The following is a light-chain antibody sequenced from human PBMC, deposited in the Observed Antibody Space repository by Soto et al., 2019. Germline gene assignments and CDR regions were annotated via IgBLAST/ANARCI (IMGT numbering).Light chain of an antibody. V-gene: IGKV2-28*01. Sequence: DIVMSQSPLSLPVTPGEPASISCRSSQSLLHRNGYNYLDWYLQKPGQSPQLLIYLGSNRASGVPDRFSGSGSGKDFTLKIRRVEAEDVGVYYCMQALQTPLTFGGGTKVEIK. CDR2: LGS. CDR1: QSLLHRNGYNY. J-gene: IGKJ4*01. CDR3: MQALQTPLT.